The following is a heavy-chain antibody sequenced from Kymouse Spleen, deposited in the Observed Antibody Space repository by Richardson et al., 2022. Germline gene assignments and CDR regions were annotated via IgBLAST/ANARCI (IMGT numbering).Heavy chain of an antibody. J-gene: IGHJ6*02. CDR1: GYTFTGYY. D-gene: IGHD3-10*01. CDR2: INPNSGGT. Sequence: QVQLVQSGAEVKKPGASVKVSCKASGYTFTGYYMHWVRQAPGQGLEWMGWINPNSGGTNYAQKFQGWVTMTRDTSISTAYMELSRLRSDDTAVYYCARAGITMVRGVINYYYYGMDVWGQGTTVTVSS. V-gene: IGHV1-2*04. CDR3: ARAGITMVRGVINYYYYGMDV.